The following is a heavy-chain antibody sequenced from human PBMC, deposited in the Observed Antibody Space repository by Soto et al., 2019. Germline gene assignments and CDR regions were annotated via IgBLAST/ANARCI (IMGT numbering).Heavy chain of an antibody. Sequence: PVESVKISWVPSGYSFTAYWISWVRQMPGKGLEWMGIIYPGESETRYNPAFQGQATISVDNSISTAFLHLSPMKASDTAIYYCSRHLQGWNYSYHGMDVWGKGTTVTVS. CDR1: GYSFTAYW. J-gene: IGHJ6*04. D-gene: IGHD2-15*01. CDR2: IYPGESET. V-gene: IGHV5-51*01. CDR3: SRHLQGWNYSYHGMDV.